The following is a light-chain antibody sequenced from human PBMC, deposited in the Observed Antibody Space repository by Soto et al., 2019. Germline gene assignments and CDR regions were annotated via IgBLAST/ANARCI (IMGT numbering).Light chain of an antibody. CDR2: DAS. Sequence: EIVLTQSPATLSLSPGERATLSCRASQTVGTFLAWYQQKPGQAPRLVIYDASKRATGIPASFSGTGSGTDFALSISSIEPEDFAVYYRQHRTNWPRTFGQGTKLDIK. CDR1: QTVGTF. V-gene: IGKV3-11*01. CDR3: QHRTNWPRT. J-gene: IGKJ2*01.